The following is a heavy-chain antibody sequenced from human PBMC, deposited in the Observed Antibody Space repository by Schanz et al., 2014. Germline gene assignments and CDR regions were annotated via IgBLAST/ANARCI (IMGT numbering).Heavy chain of an antibody. CDR3: ASGVHVSSLQKGLQF. CDR1: GFSFSSYS. D-gene: IGHD3-10*01. V-gene: IGHV3-48*01. CDR2: IDGKSTTV. Sequence: EADLVESRGGLIQRGESLRLSCSASGFSFSSYSMNWVRQAPGKGLEWLSYIDGKSTTVYYADSVKGRVTISRDNAKNSVSLQMRRLRVEDTAVYYCASGVHVSSLQKGLQFWGRGTLVIVSS. J-gene: IGHJ1*01.